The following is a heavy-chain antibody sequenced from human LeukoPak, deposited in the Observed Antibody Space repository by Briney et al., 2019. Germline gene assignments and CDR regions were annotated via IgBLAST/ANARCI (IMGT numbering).Heavy chain of an antibody. CDR1: GYTFTSYA. Sequence: ASVKVSCKASGYTFTSYAMHWVRQAPGQRLEWMGWINAGNGNTKYSQKFQGRVTITRDTSASTAYMELSSLRSEDTAVYYCAREFDYGDYARGYGMDVWGQGTTVTVSS. CDR2: INAGNGNT. D-gene: IGHD4-17*01. V-gene: IGHV1-3*01. CDR3: AREFDYGDYARGYGMDV. J-gene: IGHJ6*02.